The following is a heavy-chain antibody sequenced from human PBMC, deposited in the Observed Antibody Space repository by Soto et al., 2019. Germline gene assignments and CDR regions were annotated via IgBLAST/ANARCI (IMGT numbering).Heavy chain of an antibody. CDR2: IIPIFGTA. Sequence: SVKVSCKASGGTFSSYAISWVRQAPGQGLEWMGGIIPIFGTANYAQKFQGRVTITADKSTSTAYMELSSLRSEDTAVYYCARDLYCSGGSCQGGYYYYGMDVWGQGTTVTVSS. CDR1: GGTFSSYA. D-gene: IGHD2-15*01. CDR3: ARDLYCSGGSCQGGYYYYGMDV. J-gene: IGHJ6*02. V-gene: IGHV1-69*06.